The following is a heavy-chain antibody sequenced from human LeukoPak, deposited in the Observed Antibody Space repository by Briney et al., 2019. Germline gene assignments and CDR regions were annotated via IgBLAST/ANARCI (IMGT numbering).Heavy chain of an antibody. CDR2: ISSSSSYI. CDR1: GFTFSSYS. D-gene: IGHD6-19*01. Sequence: PGGSLRLSCAASGFTFSSYSMNWVRQAPGKGLEWVSSISSSSSYIYYADSVKGRFTISRDNAKNSLYLQMNSLRAEDTAVCYCARDIGSVAVASTDYWGQGTLVTVSS. V-gene: IGHV3-21*01. J-gene: IGHJ4*02. CDR3: ARDIGSVAVASTDY.